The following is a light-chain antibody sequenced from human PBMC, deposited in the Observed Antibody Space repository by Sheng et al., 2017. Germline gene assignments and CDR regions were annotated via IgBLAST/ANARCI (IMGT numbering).Light chain of an antibody. Sequence: DIQMTQSPSSLSASVGDRVTITCRASQTISSYLNWYQQKPGKAPKVLMYTASTLQSGVLVRFSGSGSGTDFTLTISSLQPEDFATYYCQQSYSTPRTFGQGTKLEIK. CDR2: TAS. V-gene: IGKV1-39*01. CDR1: QTISSY. CDR3: QQSYSTPRT. J-gene: IGKJ2*01.